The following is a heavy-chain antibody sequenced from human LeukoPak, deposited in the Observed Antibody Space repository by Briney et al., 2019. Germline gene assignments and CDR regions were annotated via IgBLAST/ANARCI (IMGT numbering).Heavy chain of an antibody. CDR1: GFTFSSYG. D-gene: IGHD2-8*01. Sequence: GRSLRLSCAASGFTFSSYGMHWVRQAPGKGLEWVAVISYDGSNKYYADSVKGRFTISRDNSKNTLYLQMNSLRAEDTAVYYCATGVAFDIWGQGSMVTVSS. J-gene: IGHJ3*02. V-gene: IGHV3-30*03. CDR2: ISYDGSNK. CDR3: ATGVAFDI.